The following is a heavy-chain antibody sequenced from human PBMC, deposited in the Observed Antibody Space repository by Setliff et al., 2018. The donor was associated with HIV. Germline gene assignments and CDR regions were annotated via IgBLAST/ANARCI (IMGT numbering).Heavy chain of an antibody. CDR2: MHSPGRIT. J-gene: IGHJ6*03. CDR3: ARGLVNLSRYYYYYMDV. Sequence: SETLSLTCTVSGGSISGYYWAWIRQSAGKGLEWIGRMHSPGRITNYDPSLDFNPSLKSRVTMSVDTSKNQFSLKLSSVTAADTAVYYCARGLVNLSRYYYYYMDVWGKGTTVTVSS. D-gene: IGHD3-10*01. CDR1: GGSISGYY. V-gene: IGHV4-4*07.